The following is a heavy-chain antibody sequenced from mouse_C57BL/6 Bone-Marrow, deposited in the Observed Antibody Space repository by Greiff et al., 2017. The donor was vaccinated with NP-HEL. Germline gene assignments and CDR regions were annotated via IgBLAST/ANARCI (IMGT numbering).Heavy chain of an antibody. CDR3: ARPYDGYYGFDY. CDR2: IYPGSGST. Sequence: QVQLQQPGAELVKPGASVKMSCKASGYTFTSYWITWVKQRPGQGLEWIGDIYPGSGSTNYNEKFKSKATLTVDTSSSTAYMQLSSLTSEDSAVYYCARPYDGYYGFDYWGKGTTLTVSS. CDR1: GYTFTSYW. D-gene: IGHD2-3*01. V-gene: IGHV1-55*01. J-gene: IGHJ2*01.